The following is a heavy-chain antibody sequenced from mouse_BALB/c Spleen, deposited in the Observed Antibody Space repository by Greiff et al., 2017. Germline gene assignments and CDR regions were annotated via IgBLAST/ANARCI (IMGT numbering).Heavy chain of an antibody. CDR3: ARDSTVYYAMDY. J-gene: IGHJ4*01. CDR1: GYSITSGYY. D-gene: IGHD4-1*02. Sequence: DVHLVESGPGLVKPSQSLSLTCSVTGYSITSGYYWNWIRQFPGNKLEWMGYISYDGSNNYNPSLKNRISITRDTSKNQFFLKLNSVTTEDTATYYCARDSTVYYAMDYWGQGTSVTVSS. CDR2: ISYDGSN. V-gene: IGHV3-6*02.